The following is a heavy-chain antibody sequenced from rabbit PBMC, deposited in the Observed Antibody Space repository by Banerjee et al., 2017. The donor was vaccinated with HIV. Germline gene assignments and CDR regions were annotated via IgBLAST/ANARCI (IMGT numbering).Heavy chain of an antibody. V-gene: IGHV1S45*01. CDR1: GFSFSGIFY. D-gene: IGHD4-1*01. Sequence: QQQLEESGGGLVKPGGTLTLTCTASGFSFSGIFYMCWVRQAPGKGLEWIACIDTGDGDTYYATWAKGRFTISKTSSTTVTLQMTSLTAADTAAYFCARDGYSRGWGIILYYFNLWGQGTLVTVS. J-gene: IGHJ4*01. CDR3: ARDGYSRGWGIILYYFNL. CDR2: IDTGDGDT.